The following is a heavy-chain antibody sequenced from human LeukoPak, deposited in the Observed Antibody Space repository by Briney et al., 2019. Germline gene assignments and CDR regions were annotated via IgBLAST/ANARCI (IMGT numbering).Heavy chain of an antibody. J-gene: IGHJ4*02. CDR1: GFTFSSYA. V-gene: IGHV3-23*01. Sequence: GGSLRLSCVASGFTFSSYAMSWVRQPPGKGLEWVSGITNDGGITYYGDSVKGRFTISRDNSKNTLYLQVTRLTPEDTAIYYCAKDRGSGWPWGQGALVTVSS. CDR3: AKDRGSGWP. D-gene: IGHD6-19*01. CDR2: ITNDGGIT.